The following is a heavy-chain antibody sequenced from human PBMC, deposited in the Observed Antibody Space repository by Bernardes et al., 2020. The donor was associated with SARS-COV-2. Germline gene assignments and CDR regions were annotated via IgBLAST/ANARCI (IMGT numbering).Heavy chain of an antibody. CDR1: GITFSTYW. CDR3: AGTSTTCCDY. D-gene: IGHD2-2*01. CDR2: MGGDGGGT. V-gene: IGHV3-74*01. J-gene: IGHJ4*02. Sequence: GGSLRLSCAASGITFSTYWMHWVRQVPGKGLVWVSRMGGDGGGTTYADSVKGRFTISRDNAKNTLYLQMNSLRAEDTGVYYCAGTSTTCCDYWGQGTLVTVSS.